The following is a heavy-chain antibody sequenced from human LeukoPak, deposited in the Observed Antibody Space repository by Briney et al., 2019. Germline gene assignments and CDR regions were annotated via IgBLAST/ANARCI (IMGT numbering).Heavy chain of an antibody. J-gene: IGHJ6*03. CDR2: IYHSGST. Sequence: SETLSLTCAVSGGSISSGGYSWSWIRQPPGKGLEWIGYIYHSGSTYYNPSLKSRVTISVDRSKNQFSLKLSSVTAADTAVYYCARDRYSNSYYYYMDVWGKGTTVTVSS. V-gene: IGHV4-30-2*01. D-gene: IGHD4-11*01. CDR1: GGSISSGGYS. CDR3: ARDRYSNSYYYYMDV.